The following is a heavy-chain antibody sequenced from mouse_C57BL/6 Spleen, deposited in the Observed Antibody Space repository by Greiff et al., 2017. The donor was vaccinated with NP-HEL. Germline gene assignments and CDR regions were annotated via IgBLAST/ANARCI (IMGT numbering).Heavy chain of an antibody. D-gene: IGHD6-1*01. CDR1: GYTFTSYW. Sequence: VQLQQPGAELVKPGASVKLSCKASGYTFTSYWMHWVKQRPGQGLEWIGMIHPKGGSTNYNEKFKSKATLTVDKSSCTAYMQLSSLTSEDSAVYYGARFHLHMDYWGQGTSVTVSS. J-gene: IGHJ4*01. CDR3: ARFHLHMDY. CDR2: IHPKGGST. V-gene: IGHV1-64*01.